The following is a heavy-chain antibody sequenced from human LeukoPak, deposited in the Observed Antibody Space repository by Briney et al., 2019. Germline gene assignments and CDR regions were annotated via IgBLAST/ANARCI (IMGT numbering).Heavy chain of an antibody. CDR2: IYTSGST. J-gene: IGHJ5*02. D-gene: IGHD3-3*02. CDR1: GDSVSSGSYY. CDR3: ARDSHFWSGRFDP. Sequence: PSQTLSLTRTVSGDSVSSGSYYWSWIRQPAGKGLEWIGRIYTSGSTNYNSSLKSRVTISMDTSKNQFSLKLSSVTATDTAIYYCARDSHFWSGRFDPWGQGTLVTVSS. V-gene: IGHV4-61*02.